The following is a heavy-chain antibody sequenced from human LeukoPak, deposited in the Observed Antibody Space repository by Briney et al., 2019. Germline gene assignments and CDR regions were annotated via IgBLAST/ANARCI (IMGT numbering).Heavy chain of an antibody. Sequence: NPSETLSLTCAVYGGSFGGYYWSWIRQPPGKGLESIGEINHSGSTNYNPSLKSRVTISVDTSKNQFSLKLSSVTAADTAVYYCARRFAVTLGGPYGYFDLWGRGTLVTVSS. D-gene: IGHD4-17*01. CDR1: GGSFGGYY. J-gene: IGHJ2*01. CDR2: INHSGST. CDR3: ARRFAVTLGGPYGYFDL. V-gene: IGHV4-34*01.